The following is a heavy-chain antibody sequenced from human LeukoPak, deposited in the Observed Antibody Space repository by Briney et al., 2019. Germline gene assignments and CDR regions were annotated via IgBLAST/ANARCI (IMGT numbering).Heavy chain of an antibody. V-gene: IGHV4-39*07. CDR3: ARGWELGSGDWFDP. D-gene: IGHD1-26*01. CDR2: IYYSGST. CDR1: GGSISSSPYY. J-gene: IGHJ5*02. Sequence: PSETLSLTCTVSGGSISSSPYYWGWIRQPPGKGLEWIGSIYYSGSTYYNPSLKSRVTISVDTSKNQFSLKLSSVTAADTAVYYCARGWELGSGDWFDPWGQGTLVTVSS.